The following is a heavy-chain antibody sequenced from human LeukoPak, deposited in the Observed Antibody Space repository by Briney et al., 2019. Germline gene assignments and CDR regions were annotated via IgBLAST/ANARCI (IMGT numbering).Heavy chain of an antibody. CDR1: GFTFSSSA. Sequence: GGSLRLSCATSGFTFSSSAMNWVRQAPGKGLEWVSSINSISSHIYYADSVKGRFTISRDNSKNTLYLQMNSLRAEDTAVYYCASYYYGSGSYGYFDYWGQGTLVTVSS. J-gene: IGHJ4*02. D-gene: IGHD3-10*01. CDR3: ASYYYGSGSYGYFDY. CDR2: INSISSHI. V-gene: IGHV3-21*04.